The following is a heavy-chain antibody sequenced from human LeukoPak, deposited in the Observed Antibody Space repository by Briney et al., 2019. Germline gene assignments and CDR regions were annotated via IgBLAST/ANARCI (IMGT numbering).Heavy chain of an antibody. V-gene: IGHV5-51*01. D-gene: IGHD2-15*01. CDR3: ARLGGYCSGGSCYDNWFDP. CDR1: GYRFTSYW. J-gene: IGHJ5*02. CDR2: VQPGDSDI. Sequence: GESLKISCKCSGYRFTSYWIGWVRQVPGKGLEWMGIVQPGDSDIRYSPSFQGQVTISADKSISTAYLQWSSLKASDTAMYYCARLGGYCSGGSCYDNWFDPWGQGTLVTVSS.